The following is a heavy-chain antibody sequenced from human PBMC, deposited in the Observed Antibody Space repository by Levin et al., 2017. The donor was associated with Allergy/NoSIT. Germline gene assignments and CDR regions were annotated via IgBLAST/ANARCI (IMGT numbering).Heavy chain of an antibody. CDR1: GGSISSYY. CDR2: IYYSGST. V-gene: IGHV4-59*01. Sequence: SETLSLTCTVSGGSISSYYWSWIRQPPGKGLEWIGYIYYSGSTNYNPSLKSRVTISVDTSKNQFSLKLSSVTAADTAVYYCARRGKYRAFDIWGQGTMVTVSS. D-gene: IGHD3-10*01. J-gene: IGHJ3*02. CDR3: ARRGKYRAFDI.